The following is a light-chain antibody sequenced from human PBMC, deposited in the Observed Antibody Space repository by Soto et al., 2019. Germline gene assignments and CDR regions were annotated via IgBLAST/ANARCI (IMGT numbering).Light chain of an antibody. CDR1: QSVSNN. Sequence: EIVMTQSPATLSVSPGASATLSCRASQSVSNNLAWYQQKPGQAPRLLIYGVSTRATDIPARFSGSGSGTEFTLTISSLQSEEFAVYYCQQYNNWWTFGQGTKVDIK. J-gene: IGKJ1*01. CDR3: QQYNNWWT. V-gene: IGKV3-15*01. CDR2: GVS.